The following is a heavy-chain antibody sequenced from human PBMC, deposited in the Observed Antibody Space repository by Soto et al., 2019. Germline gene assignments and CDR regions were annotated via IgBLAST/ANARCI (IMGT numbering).Heavy chain of an antibody. CDR3: ARSTGYYYYYGVDV. D-gene: IGHD1-1*01. V-gene: IGHV2-70*13. CDR2: IDWDNNK. J-gene: IGHJ6*02. CDR1: GFSVSTSGMC. Sequence: SGPTLVNPTQTLTLTCTVSGFSVSTSGMCVSWIRQPPGKAVEWLALIDWDNNKYYSTSLKTRLTISKDTSKNQVVLTMTNVDPVDIATYYCARSTGYYYYYGVDVWGQGTTVTVSS.